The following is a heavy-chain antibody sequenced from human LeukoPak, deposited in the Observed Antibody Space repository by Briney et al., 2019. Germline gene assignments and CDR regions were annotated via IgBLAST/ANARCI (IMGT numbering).Heavy chain of an antibody. CDR1: GHSFTSYW. V-gene: IGHV5-10-1*01. D-gene: IGHD2-2*01. J-gene: IGHJ6*04. Sequence: GESLRISCKGSGHSFTSYWISWVRQMPGKGLEWMGRIDPSDSYTNYSPSFQGHVTISADKSISTAYLQWSSLKASDTAMYYCARDIVVVPAAMNYYYGMDVWGKGTTVTVSS. CDR3: ARDIVVVPAAMNYYYGMDV. CDR2: IDPSDSYT.